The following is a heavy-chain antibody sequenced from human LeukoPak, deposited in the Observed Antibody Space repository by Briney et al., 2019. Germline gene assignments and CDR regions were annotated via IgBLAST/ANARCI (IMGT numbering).Heavy chain of an antibody. CDR2: ISWNSGSI. Sequence: GGSLRLSCAASGFTFDDYAMHWVRQAPGKGLEWVPGISWNSGSIGYADSVKGRFTISRDNAKNSLYLQMNSLRAEDTALYYCAKVGIAAAGTPPNYYYYGMDVWGQGTTVTVSS. J-gene: IGHJ6*02. CDR1: GFTFDDYA. V-gene: IGHV3-9*01. D-gene: IGHD6-13*01. CDR3: AKVGIAAAGTPPNYYYYGMDV.